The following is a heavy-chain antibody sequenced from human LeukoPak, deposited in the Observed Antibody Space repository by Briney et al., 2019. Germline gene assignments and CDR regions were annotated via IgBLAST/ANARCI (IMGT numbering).Heavy chain of an antibody. CDR3: VPGWFGEGDGFDY. CDR1: GYTFTSYD. V-gene: IGHV1-8*01. CDR2: MNPNSGNT. D-gene: IGHD3-10*01. Sequence: GASVKVSCKASGYTFTSYDINWVRQATGQELEWMGWMNPNSGNTGYAQKFQGRVTMTRNTSISTAYMELSSLRSEDTAVYYCVPGWFGEGDGFDYWGQGTLVTVSS. J-gene: IGHJ4*02.